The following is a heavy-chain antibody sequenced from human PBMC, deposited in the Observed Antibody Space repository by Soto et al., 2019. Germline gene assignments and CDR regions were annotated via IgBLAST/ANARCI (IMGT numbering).Heavy chain of an antibody. CDR1: GLSVSSSD. J-gene: IGHJ6*02. CDR2: IYSGGST. D-gene: IGHD3-9*01. V-gene: IGHV3-53*02. CDR3: AKVVKYDVLTGYYKGPDYYGMDV. Sequence: EVHLVETGGGLIQPGGSLRLSCAASGLSVSSSDMSWVRQASGKGLEWVSVIYSGGSTHDADSVKGRFTISRDNSKNTLYLEMDSLRAEDTAVYYCAKVVKYDVLTGYYKGPDYYGMDVWGQGTTVTVSS.